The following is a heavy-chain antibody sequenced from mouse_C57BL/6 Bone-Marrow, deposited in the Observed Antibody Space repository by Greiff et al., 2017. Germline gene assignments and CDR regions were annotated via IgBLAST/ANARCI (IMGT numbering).Heavy chain of an antibody. CDR3: ARSERLRRAWFAY. CDR2: IYPGSGNT. Sequence: LVESGAELVRPGASVKLSCKASGYTFTDYYINWVKQRPGQGLEWIARIYPGSGNTYYNEKFKGKATLTAEKSSSTAYMQLSSLTSEDSAVYFCARSERLRRAWFAYWGQGTLVTVSA. CDR1: GYTFTDYY. V-gene: IGHV1-76*01. J-gene: IGHJ3*01. D-gene: IGHD2-4*01.